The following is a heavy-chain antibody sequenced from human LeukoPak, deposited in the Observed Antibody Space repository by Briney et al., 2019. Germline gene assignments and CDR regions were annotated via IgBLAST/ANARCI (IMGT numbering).Heavy chain of an antibody. CDR1: GGSISSYY. CDR2: IYSSGST. CDR3: ARQVGIHLWSLYFDY. V-gene: IGHV4-59*08. Sequence: SETLSLTCIVSGGSISSYYWSWVRQPPGKGLEWIGYIYSSGSTDYNPSLKSRVTISLDTSNHQFSLKLTSVTAADTAVYYCARQVGIHLWSLYFDYWGQGSLVTVSS. J-gene: IGHJ4*02. D-gene: IGHD5-18*01.